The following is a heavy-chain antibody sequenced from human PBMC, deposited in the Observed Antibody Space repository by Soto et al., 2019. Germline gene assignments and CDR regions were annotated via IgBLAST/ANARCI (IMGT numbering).Heavy chain of an antibody. D-gene: IGHD6-13*01. CDR3: AKTPFSSSWYYFDY. CDR2: IKQDGTEK. Sequence: HPGGSLRLSCTASGFDFSSFWMSWVRQAPGKGLEWVANIKQDGTEKYYVDSVKGQFTISRDNSKNTLYLQMNSLRADDTAVYYCAKTPFSSSWYYFDYWGQGTLVTVSS. J-gene: IGHJ4*02. CDR1: GFDFSSFW. V-gene: IGHV3-7*03.